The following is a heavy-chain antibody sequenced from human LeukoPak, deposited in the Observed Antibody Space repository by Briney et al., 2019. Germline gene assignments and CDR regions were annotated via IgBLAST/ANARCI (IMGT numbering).Heavy chain of an antibody. CDR2: ISYDESNK. Sequence: GGSLRLSCAASGFTFSSYGMHWVRQAPGKGLEWVAVISYDESNKYFADSVKGRFTISRDNPKNTLYLQMNSLRPEDTAVYYCAKSTSVTTQQRGYFDYWGQGTLVTVSS. V-gene: IGHV3-30*18. J-gene: IGHJ4*02. CDR3: AKSTSVTTQQRGYFDY. D-gene: IGHD4-11*01. CDR1: GFTFSSYG.